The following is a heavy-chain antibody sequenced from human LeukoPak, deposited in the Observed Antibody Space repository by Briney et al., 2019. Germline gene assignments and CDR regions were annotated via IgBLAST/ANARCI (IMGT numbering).Heavy chain of an antibody. J-gene: IGHJ4*02. CDR1: GGSFSGYY. Sequence: SEALSLTCAVYGGSFSGYYWSWIRQPPGKGLEWIGEINHSGSTNYNPSLKSRVTISVDTSKNQFSLKLSSVTAADTAVYYCARGKGDFDYWGQGTLVTVSS. CDR2: INHSGST. CDR3: ARGKGDFDY. V-gene: IGHV4-34*01.